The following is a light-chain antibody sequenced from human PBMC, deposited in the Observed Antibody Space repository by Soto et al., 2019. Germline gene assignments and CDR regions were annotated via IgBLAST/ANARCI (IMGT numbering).Light chain of an antibody. V-gene: IGKV3-11*01. CDR2: DAS. CDR1: QSISKY. CDR3: QQRSNWPPLT. Sequence: IVLTQSPGTLSSSPGARATLSCRASQSISKYLAWYQQKPGQAPRLLIYDASNRATGIPARFSGSGSGADFTLTISSLEPEDFAVYYCQQRSNWPPLTFGGWTKVDIK. J-gene: IGKJ4*01.